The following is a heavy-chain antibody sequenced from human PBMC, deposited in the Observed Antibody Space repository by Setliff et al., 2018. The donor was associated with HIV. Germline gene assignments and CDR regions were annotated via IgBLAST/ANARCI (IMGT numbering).Heavy chain of an antibody. D-gene: IGHD2-2*01. CDR1: GYSFTNHY. CDR3: VKAVIVVIPAAIFDY. CDR2: INPTGGST. V-gene: IGHV1-46*01. J-gene: IGHJ4*02. Sequence: GASVKVSCKPSGYSFTNHYMHWVRQAPGQGLEWMGVINPTGGSTRNTQKFQGRVAMTRDTSTSTVYMELSSLRVEDTAVYYCVKAVIVVIPAAIFDYWGQGTLVTVSS.